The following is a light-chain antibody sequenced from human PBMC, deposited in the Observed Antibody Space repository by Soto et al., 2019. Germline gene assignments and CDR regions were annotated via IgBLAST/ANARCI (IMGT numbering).Light chain of an antibody. CDR1: SSDVGGYSY. J-gene: IGLJ1*01. CDR2: EVS. Sequence: QSVLTQPASVSGSPGQSITISCTGTSSDVGGYSYVSWYQQHPGRAPKLMIFEVSNRPSGVSNRFSGSKSGNTASLTISGLQAEDEADYYCSSYTSSSSYVLGTGTKVTVL. V-gene: IGLV2-14*01. CDR3: SSYTSSSSYV.